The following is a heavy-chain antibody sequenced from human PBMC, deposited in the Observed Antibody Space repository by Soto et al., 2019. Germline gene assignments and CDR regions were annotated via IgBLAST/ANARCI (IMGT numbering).Heavy chain of an antibody. CDR2: INPSGGST. Sequence: ASVKVSCKASGYTFTSYYMHWARQAPGQGLEWMGIINPSGGSTSYAQKFQGRVTMTRDTSTSTVYMELSSLRSEDTAVYYCASSSCSSTSCYAHYYYYGMDVWGQGTTVTVS. CDR3: ASSSCSSTSCYAHYYYYGMDV. V-gene: IGHV1-46*01. J-gene: IGHJ6*02. CDR1: GYTFTSYY. D-gene: IGHD2-2*01.